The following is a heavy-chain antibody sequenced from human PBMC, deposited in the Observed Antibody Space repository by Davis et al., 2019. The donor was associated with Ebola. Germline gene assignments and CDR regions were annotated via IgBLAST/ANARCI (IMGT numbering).Heavy chain of an antibody. V-gene: IGHV4-39*01. J-gene: IGHJ6*02. CDR1: GGSISSSSYY. CDR3: ARVAYYYGMDV. Sequence: MPSETLSLTCTVSGGSISSSSYYWGWIRQPPGKGLEWIGSIYYSGSTYYNPSLKSRVTISVDTSKNQFSLKLSSVTAADTAVYYCARVAYYYGMDVWGQGTTVTVS. CDR2: IYYSGST.